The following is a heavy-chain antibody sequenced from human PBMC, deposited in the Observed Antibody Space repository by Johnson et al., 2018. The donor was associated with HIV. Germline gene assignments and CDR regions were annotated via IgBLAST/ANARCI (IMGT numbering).Heavy chain of an antibody. J-gene: IGHJ3*02. V-gene: IGHV3-9*01. D-gene: IGHD3-3*01. Sequence: VQLVESGGGVVRPGGSLRLSCAASGFTFDDYTMHWVRQAPGKGLEWVSGISWNSGSIGYADSVKGRFTISRDISKITLYLQMSSLRVEDTAVYYCAKGIYDFWGGYLLDAFDMWGQGTMVTVSS. CDR3: AKGIYDFWGGYLLDAFDM. CDR1: GFTFDDYT. CDR2: ISWNSGSI.